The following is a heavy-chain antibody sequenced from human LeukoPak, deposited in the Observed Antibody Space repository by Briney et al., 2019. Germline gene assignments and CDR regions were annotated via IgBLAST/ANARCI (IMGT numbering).Heavy chain of an antibody. V-gene: IGHV4-38-2*01. CDR3: ARVMKRIAAAGLFYNWFDP. D-gene: IGHD6-13*01. J-gene: IGHJ5*02. CDR2: IYHSGST. Sequence: SETLSLTCAVSDDSFSSHYWGWIRQPPGKGLEWIGSIYHSGSTYYNPSLKSRVTISVDTSKNQFSLKLSSVTAADTAVYYCARVMKRIAAAGLFYNWFDPWGQGTLVTVSS. CDR1: DDSFSSHY.